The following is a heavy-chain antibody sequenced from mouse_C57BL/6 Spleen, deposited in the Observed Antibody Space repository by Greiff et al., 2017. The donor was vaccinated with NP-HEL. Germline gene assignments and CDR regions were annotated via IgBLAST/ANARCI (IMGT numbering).Heavy chain of an antibody. J-gene: IGHJ4*01. CDR2: INPNNGGT. Sequence: EVQLQQSGPELVKPGASVKISCKASGYTFTDYYMNWVKQSHGKSLEWIGDINPNNGGTSYNQKFKGKATLTVDKSSSTAYMELRSLTSEDSAVYYCARELGYYAMDYWGQGTSVTVSS. CDR1: GYTFTDYY. V-gene: IGHV1-26*01. CDR3: ARELGYYAMDY. D-gene: IGHD3-3*01.